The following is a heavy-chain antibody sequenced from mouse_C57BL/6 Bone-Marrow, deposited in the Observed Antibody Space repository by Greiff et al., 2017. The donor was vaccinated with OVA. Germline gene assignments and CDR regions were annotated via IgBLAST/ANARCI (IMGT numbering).Heavy chain of an antibody. CDR3: TTWGSRGY. Sequence: EVQLQQSGAELVRPGASVKLSCTASGFNIKDDYMHWVKQRPEQGLEWIGWIDPENGDTEYASKFQGKATITADTSSNTAYLPLRSLTAEDTAVYYCTTWGSRGYWGQGTTLTVSS. J-gene: IGHJ2*01. CDR1: GFNIKDDY. CDR2: IDPENGDT. D-gene: IGHD1-1*01. V-gene: IGHV14-4*01.